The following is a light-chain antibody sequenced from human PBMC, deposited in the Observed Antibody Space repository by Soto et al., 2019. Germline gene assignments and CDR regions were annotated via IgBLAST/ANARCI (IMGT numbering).Light chain of an antibody. V-gene: IGKV1-33*01. CDR3: QQYDMLPIT. CDR2: EAS. CDR1: QDINIY. Sequence: LFASVGDRITLICQATQDINIYVNWYQQKPGKAPNLRSDEASNLEIRVPSRVSGSGSRTHFTFTSSSLQTEDIGTYYCQQYDMLPITFGRGTRLDIK. J-gene: IGKJ5*01.